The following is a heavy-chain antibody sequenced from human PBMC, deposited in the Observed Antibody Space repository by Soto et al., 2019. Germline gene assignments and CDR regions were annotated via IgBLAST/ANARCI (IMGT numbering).Heavy chain of an antibody. D-gene: IGHD3-3*01. CDR1: GYTFTTCG. J-gene: IGHJ4*02. CDR2: ISANTGNT. CDR3: ARAAPFDIYALTPLEF. Sequence: ASVKVSCKASGYTFTTCGISWVRQAPGQGLEWVGWISANTGNTKYSQKFQGRVSLTTETSASTAYMELGSVGSDDTAVYYCARAAPFDIYALTPLEFWGQGTLVTVSS. V-gene: IGHV1-18*01.